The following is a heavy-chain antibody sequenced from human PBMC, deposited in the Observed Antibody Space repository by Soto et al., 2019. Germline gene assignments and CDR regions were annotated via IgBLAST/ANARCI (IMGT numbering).Heavy chain of an antibody. V-gene: IGHV4-31*03. D-gene: IGHD4-17*01. CDR2: IYDSGST. Sequence: QVQLQESGPGLVKPSQTLSLTCTVSGGPITNYWSWIRQHPGKGLEWIGYIYDSGSTYYNPPLKCRVTMSRDTCKNKLSLKLTSVTAADTAVYYCARVNLDYVTGMDVWGQGTMVTVSS. CDR3: ARVNLDYVTGMDV. CDR1: GGPITNY. J-gene: IGHJ6*02.